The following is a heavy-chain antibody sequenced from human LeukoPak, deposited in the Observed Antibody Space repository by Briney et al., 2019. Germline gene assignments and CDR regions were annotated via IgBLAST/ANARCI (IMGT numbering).Heavy chain of an antibody. V-gene: IGHV1-69*13. CDR2: IIPIFGTA. J-gene: IGHJ4*02. CDR1: GGTFSSYA. D-gene: IGHD2-2*01. CDR3: ARDGDRVVPAAPTRGFDY. Sequence: ASVKVSCKASGGTFSSYAISWVRQAPGQGLEWMGGIIPIFGTANYAQKFQGRVTITADESTSTAYMELSSLRSEDTAVYYCARDGDRVVPAAPTRGFDYWGQGTLVTVSS.